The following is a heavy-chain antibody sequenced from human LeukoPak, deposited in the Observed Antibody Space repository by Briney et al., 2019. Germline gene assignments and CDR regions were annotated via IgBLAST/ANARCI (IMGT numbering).Heavy chain of an antibody. D-gene: IGHD3-3*01. CDR1: GSTFSGSA. CDR2: IRSKANSYAT. V-gene: IGHV3-73*01. CDR3: TRHSDFWSGEFDP. Sequence: GGSLRLSCAASGSTFSGSAMHWVRQASGKGLEWVGRIRSKANSYATAYAASVKGRFTISRDDSKNTAYLQMNSLKTEDTAVYYCTRHSDFWSGEFDPWGQGTLVTVSS. J-gene: IGHJ5*02.